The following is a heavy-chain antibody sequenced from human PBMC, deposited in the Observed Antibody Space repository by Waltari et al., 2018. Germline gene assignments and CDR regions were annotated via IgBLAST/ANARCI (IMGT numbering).Heavy chain of an antibody. CDR1: GFTFSSYW. V-gene: IGHV3-74*01. J-gene: IGHJ4*02. Sequence: EVQLVESGGGLVQPGGSLRLSCAASGFTFSSYWMHWVRQAPGKGLVWGSRINGDGSRIYYADSVKGRFTISRDNAKNTLYLQMNSLSAEDTAIYYCARGHLTGYCNDYGGQGTLVTVSS. D-gene: IGHD3-9*01. CDR3: ARGHLTGYCNDY. CDR2: INGDGSRI.